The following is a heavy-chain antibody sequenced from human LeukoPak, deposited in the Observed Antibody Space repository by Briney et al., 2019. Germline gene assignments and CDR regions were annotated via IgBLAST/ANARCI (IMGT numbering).Heavy chain of an antibody. CDR2: ISYDGSNK. CDR1: GFTFSSYA. V-gene: IGHV3-30-3*01. CDR3: AREGGYHYYFDY. D-gene: IGHD3-22*01. Sequence: AGGSLRLSCAASGFTFSSYAMHWVRQAPGKGLEWVAVISYDGSNKYYADSVKGRFTISRDNSKNTLYLQMNSLRAEDTAVYYCAREGGYHYYFDYWGQGTLVTVSS. J-gene: IGHJ4*02.